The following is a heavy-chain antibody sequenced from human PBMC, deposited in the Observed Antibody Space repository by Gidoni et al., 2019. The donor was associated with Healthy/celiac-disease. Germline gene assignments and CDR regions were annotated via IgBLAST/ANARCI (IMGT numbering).Heavy chain of an antibody. V-gene: IGHV4-61*02. J-gene: IGHJ3*02. D-gene: IGHD5-12*01. CDR1: GCSVSSGTYH. CDR3: ARDPRLGPRGVFAFDI. CDR2: IYTSGST. Sequence: QVQLQESAPGLVTPSPTPSLTCTVPGCSVSSGTYHWSWIRQPAGNGLEWIGRIYTSGSTNYNPSLKSRVTISVDTSKNQFSLKLSSVTAADTAVYYCARDPRLGPRGVFAFDIWGQGTMVTVSS.